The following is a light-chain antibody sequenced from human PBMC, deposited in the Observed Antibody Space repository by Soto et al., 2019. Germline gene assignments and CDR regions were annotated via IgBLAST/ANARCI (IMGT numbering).Light chain of an antibody. CDR3: QQRYNWPT. CDR2: DAS. Sequence: EIVLTQSPATLSLSPGERATLSCRASQSINTYLAWYQQKPGQAPRLLIFDASNRATGIPARFSGSGSGTDFTLTIGSLEPEDFAVYYCQQRYNWPTFGGGTKVEI. CDR1: QSINTY. V-gene: IGKV3-11*01. J-gene: IGKJ4*01.